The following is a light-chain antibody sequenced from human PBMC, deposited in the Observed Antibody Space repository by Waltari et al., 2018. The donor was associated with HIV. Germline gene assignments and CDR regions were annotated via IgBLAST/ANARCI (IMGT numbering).Light chain of an antibody. Sequence: DLRMTQSPSTLPASVGDRVTITCRASETIRGWLAWYQQKPGKAPKLLIQKASTLESGVPPRFSGSGSGTEYTLTISSVQPDDFATYYCQRDDSETDPSFGQGTKLEIK. CDR1: ETIRGW. CDR3: QRDDSETDPS. CDR2: KAS. V-gene: IGKV1-5*03. J-gene: IGKJ2*01.